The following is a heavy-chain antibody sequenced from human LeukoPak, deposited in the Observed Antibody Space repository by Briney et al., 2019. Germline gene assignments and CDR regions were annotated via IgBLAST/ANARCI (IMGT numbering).Heavy chain of an antibody. D-gene: IGHD3-10*01. CDR3: ARVPGSDAFDI. CDR2: INHSGST. V-gene: IGHV4-34*01. CDR1: GGSFSGYY. Sequence: PSETLSLICAVYGGSFSGYYWSWIRQPPGKGLEWIGEINHSGSTNYNPSLKSRVTISVDTSKNQFSLKLSSVTAADTAVYYCARVPGSDAFDIWGQGTMVTVSS. J-gene: IGHJ3*02.